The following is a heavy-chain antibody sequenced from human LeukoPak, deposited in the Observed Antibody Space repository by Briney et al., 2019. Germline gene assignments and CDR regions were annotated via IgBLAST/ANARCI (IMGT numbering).Heavy chain of an antibody. CDR2: INGIGTSL. CDR3: AKGSIYGDYGDFDH. Sequence: GGSLRLSCAASGFSFDFSGYAMSWVRQAPGKGLEWVSGINGIGTSLYYADSVKGRFTISRDNSDNTLYLQMNSLRADDTAVYYCAKGSIYGDYGDFDHWGQGTLVTVSS. J-gene: IGHJ4*02. V-gene: IGHV3-23*05. CDR1: GFSFDFSGYA. D-gene: IGHD4-17*01.